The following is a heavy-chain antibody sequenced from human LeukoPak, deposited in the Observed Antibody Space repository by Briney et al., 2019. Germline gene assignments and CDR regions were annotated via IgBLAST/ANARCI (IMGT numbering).Heavy chain of an antibody. V-gene: IGHV3-9*01. CDR2: ISWNSGSI. D-gene: IGHD6-13*01. J-gene: IGHJ5*02. CDR3: AKDWAYSSSRGWLDP. Sequence: GGSLRLSCAASGFTFDDYAMYWVRQAPGKGLEWVSGISWNSGSIGYADSVKGRFTISRDNAKNFLYLQMNSLRAEDTALYYCAKDWAYSSSRGWLDPWGQGTLVTVSS. CDR1: GFTFDDYA.